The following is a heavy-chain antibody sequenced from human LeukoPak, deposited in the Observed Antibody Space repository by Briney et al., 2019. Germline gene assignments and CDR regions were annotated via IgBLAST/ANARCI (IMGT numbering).Heavy chain of an antibody. D-gene: IGHD4-17*01. CDR1: GFTFTDYG. J-gene: IGHJ3*01. CDR3: ARSAGDPHAFDV. V-gene: IGHV3-33*01. CDR2: IWNDGSHP. Sequence: GGSLRLSCTASGFTFTDYGIPWVRQAPGKGLEWTASIWNDGSHPYYADSVTGRITISRDNAKNTVYLLMNIVRDEDTAVYYCARSAGDPHAFDVWGQGTMVTVSS.